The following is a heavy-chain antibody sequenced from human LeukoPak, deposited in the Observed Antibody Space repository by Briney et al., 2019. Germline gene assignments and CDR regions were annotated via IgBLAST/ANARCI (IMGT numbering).Heavy chain of an antibody. J-gene: IGHJ4*02. V-gene: IGHV3-23*01. D-gene: IGHD3-9*01. CDR1: GFTFSSYA. Sequence: GGSLRLSCAASGFTFSSYAMNWVRQAPGKGLEWVAGISSGDRTFHAESVKGRFTISRDKSKDTLYLQMNSLRAEDTAVYYCAKDATASPYFHWFDNWGQGAQVIVSS. CDR3: AKDATASPYFHWFDN. CDR2: ISSGDRT.